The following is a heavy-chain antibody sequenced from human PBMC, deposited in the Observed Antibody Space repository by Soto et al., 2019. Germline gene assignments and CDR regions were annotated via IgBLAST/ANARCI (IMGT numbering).Heavy chain of an antibody. CDR1: GYTFTRSG. Sequence: ASVKVSCKASGYTFTRSGISWVRQAPGQGLEWLGWISPYTGNTYYATKVQGRLTLTTDTSTSTAFMDLGSLTSADTAVYYCAMVDLYVTPTPQDVWGQGTTVTVSS. D-gene: IGHD3-16*01. CDR2: ISPYTGNT. J-gene: IGHJ6*02. V-gene: IGHV1-18*01. CDR3: AMVDLYVTPTPQDV.